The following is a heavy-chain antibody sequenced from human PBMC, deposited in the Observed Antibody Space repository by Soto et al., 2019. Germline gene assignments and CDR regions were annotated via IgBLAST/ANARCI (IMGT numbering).Heavy chain of an antibody. CDR3: AKTRGYSSDAFDF. D-gene: IGHD5-18*01. CDR1: GFTFSIFA. J-gene: IGHJ3*01. CDR2: TGGSGRTT. V-gene: IGHV3-23*01. Sequence: GGSLRLSCAASGFTFSIFAMSWVRQAPGKGLEWVSTTGGSGRTTYYADSVKGRFTVSRDNSKNTLDLQMNSLRAEDTAVYYCAKTRGYSSDAFDFWGQGTMVTVSS.